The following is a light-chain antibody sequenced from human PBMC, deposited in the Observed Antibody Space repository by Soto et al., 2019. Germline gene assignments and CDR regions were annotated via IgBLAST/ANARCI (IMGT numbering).Light chain of an antibody. CDR2: DEF. J-gene: IGKJ1*01. CDR1: QSVSSSF. CDR3: QQYGSSLTWT. Sequence: IVLTQSPGTLSLSPGERATLSCRVSQSVSSSFLAWYQHKPGQAPRLLIYDEFTRATGVPDRFSGSGSGTDFTLTISRLEPEDFAVYYCQQYGSSLTWTFGQGTKVEI. V-gene: IGKV3-20*01.